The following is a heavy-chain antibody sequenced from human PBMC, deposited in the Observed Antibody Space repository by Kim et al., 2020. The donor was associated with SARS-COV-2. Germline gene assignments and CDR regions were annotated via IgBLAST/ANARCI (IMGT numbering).Heavy chain of an antibody. Sequence: YYVESVKGRFTISRDNAKNSLYLQMNSLRAEDTAVYYCASHRYSSSSGDYWGQGTLVTVSS. V-gene: IGHV3-7*03. J-gene: IGHJ4*02. D-gene: IGHD6-6*01. CDR3: ASHRYSSSSGDY.